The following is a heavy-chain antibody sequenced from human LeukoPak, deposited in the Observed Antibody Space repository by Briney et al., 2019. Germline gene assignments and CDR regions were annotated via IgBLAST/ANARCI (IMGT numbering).Heavy chain of an antibody. CDR1: GFTFSTYW. Sequence: GGSLRLSCAGSGFTFSTYWLSWVRQAPGKGLEWVANIKEDGREKYYVVSVKGRFTISRDNAKNSLYLQMNSLRAEDTAVYYCARQGTSHFDYWGQGTLVTVSS. J-gene: IGHJ4*02. V-gene: IGHV3-7*01. CDR2: IKEDGREK. CDR3: ARQGTSHFDY.